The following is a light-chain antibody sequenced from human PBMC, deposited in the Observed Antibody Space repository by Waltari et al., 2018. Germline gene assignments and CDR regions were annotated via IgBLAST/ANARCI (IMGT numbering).Light chain of an antibody. Sequence: QSALTHPPSPSGSPGQSVTISCTGTSRDIGGSNVVSWYQPRPGKAPRFLIYDVNKRPSGFSDRFSGSKSGNTASLTVSGLQPDDEATYYCSAFAGSNNFGVFGGGTKLTVL. CDR3: SAFAGSNNFGV. CDR2: DVN. V-gene: IGLV2-8*01. J-gene: IGLJ3*02. CDR1: SRDIGGSNV.